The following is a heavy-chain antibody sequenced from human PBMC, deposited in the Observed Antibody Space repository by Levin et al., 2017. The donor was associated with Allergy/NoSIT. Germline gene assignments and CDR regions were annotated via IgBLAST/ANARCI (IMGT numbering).Heavy chain of an antibody. CDR1: GFAFISYR. J-gene: IGHJ4*02. D-gene: IGHD1-1*01. V-gene: IGHV3-21*01. CDR3: ARDSIPGTTGISFDY. CDR2: ISSSSSYI. Sequence: SCAASGFAFISYRMNWVRQAPGKGLEWVSSISSSSSYIYYADSVKGRFTISRDNAKNSLYLQMKSLRADDTAVYYCARDSIPGTTGISFDYWGQGTLVTVSS.